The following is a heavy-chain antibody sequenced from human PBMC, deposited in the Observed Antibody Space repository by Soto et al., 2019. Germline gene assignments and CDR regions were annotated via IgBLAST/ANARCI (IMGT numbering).Heavy chain of an antibody. CDR2: ISYDGSNK. CDR1: GLTFSSYG. CDR3: AKDSSSWYLYL. J-gene: IGHJ4*02. Sequence: GGSLRLSCAASGLTFSSYGMHWVRQAPGKGLEWVAVISYDGSNKYYADSVKGRFTISRDNSKNTLYLQMNSLRAEDTAVYYCAKDSSSWYLYLWGQGTLVTVSS. V-gene: IGHV3-30*18. D-gene: IGHD6-13*01.